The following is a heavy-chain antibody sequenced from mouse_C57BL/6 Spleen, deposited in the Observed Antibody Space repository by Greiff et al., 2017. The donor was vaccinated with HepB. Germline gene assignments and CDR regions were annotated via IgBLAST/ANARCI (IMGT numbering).Heavy chain of an antibody. CDR2: IYPGDGDT. V-gene: IGHV1-82*01. Sequence: VKLQESGPELVKPGASVKISCKASGYAFSSSWMNWVKQRPGKGLEWIGRIYPGDGDTNYNGKFKGKATLTADKSSSTAYMQLSSLTSEDSAVYFCARWGYYGSSSYYFDYWGQGTTLTVSS. CDR3: ARWGYYGSSSYYFDY. CDR1: GYAFSSSW. J-gene: IGHJ2*01. D-gene: IGHD1-1*01.